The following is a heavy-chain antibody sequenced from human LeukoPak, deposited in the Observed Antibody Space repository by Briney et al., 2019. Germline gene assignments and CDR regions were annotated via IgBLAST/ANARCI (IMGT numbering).Heavy chain of an antibody. CDR3: ARGPNYSNFGSAYYYYMDV. Sequence: GASVKVSCKASGYMFTNYDINWVRQAPGQGLEWMGWMNPQSGNTGYAQKFRGRVTITRDTSITTAYMELSSLRSEDTAVYYGARGPNYSNFGSAYYYYMDVWGKGTTVTVSS. V-gene: IGHV1-8*03. CDR2: MNPQSGNT. J-gene: IGHJ6*03. CDR1: GYMFTNYD. D-gene: IGHD4-11*01.